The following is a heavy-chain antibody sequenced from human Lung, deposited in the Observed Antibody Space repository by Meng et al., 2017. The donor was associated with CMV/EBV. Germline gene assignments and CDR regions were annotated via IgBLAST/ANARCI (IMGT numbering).Heavy chain of an antibody. CDR1: VGSISMNGYT. CDR3: ARRRGGSGRDC. Sequence: HLQNLGPGFVKPSCALSLTCPVSVGSISMNGYTGDWVAQPPGKGLEWIGVIYHSGSTSYNPSLQSRVTMFVDTSKTQFSLMLTSVTATDTAVYYCARRRGGSGRDCWGQGTLVTVSS. CDR2: IYHSGST. J-gene: IGHJ4*02. D-gene: IGHD3-10*01. V-gene: IGHV4-39*01.